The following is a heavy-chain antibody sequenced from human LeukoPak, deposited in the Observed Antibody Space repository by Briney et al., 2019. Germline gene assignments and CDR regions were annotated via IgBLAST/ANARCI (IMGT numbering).Heavy chain of an antibody. CDR1: GFTFSSYS. V-gene: IGHV3-21*03. Sequence: PGGSLRLSCAASGFTFSSYSMNWVRQAPGKGLEWVSSISSSSSYIYYADSVKGRFTISRDNAKNSLYLQMNSLNTEDTAVYYCTRALRIAVAGIQYYFDFWGQGTLVTASS. D-gene: IGHD6-19*01. CDR3: TRALRIAVAGIQYYFDF. CDR2: ISSSSSYI. J-gene: IGHJ4*02.